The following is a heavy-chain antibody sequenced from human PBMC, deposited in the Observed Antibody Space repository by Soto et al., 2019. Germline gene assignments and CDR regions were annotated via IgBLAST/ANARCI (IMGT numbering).Heavy chain of an antibody. CDR2: INSDGSST. Sequence: PGGSLRLSCAASGFTFSDYWMHWVRQAPGKGLVWVSRINSDGSSTNYADSVKGRFTISRDNAKNTLYLQMNSLRAEDTAVYYCARAEGGPYDFWGGYSDNWFDHWGQGTLVTV. D-gene: IGHD3-3*01. J-gene: IGHJ5*02. V-gene: IGHV3-74*01. CDR3: ARAEGGPYDFWGGYSDNWFDH. CDR1: GFTFSDYW.